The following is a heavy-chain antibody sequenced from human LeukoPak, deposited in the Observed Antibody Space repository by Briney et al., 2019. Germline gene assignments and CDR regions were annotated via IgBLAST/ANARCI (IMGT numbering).Heavy chain of an antibody. CDR2: IYSGGST. Sequence: PGGSLRLSCAASGFTVSSNYMSWVRQAPGKGLEWVSVIYSGGSTYYADSVKGRFTISRDNSKNTLYLQMNSLRAEDTAVYYCARGQYDRSPFLQHWGQGTLVTVSS. J-gene: IGHJ1*01. CDR3: ARGQYDRSPFLQH. V-gene: IGHV3-66*01. D-gene: IGHD3-22*01. CDR1: GFTVSSNY.